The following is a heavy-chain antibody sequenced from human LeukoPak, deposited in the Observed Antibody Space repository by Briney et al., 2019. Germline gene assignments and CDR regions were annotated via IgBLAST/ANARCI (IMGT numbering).Heavy chain of an antibody. V-gene: IGHV3-74*01. CDR3: ARGGLSSSWGDAFDI. J-gene: IGHJ3*02. CDR2: INRDGSST. D-gene: IGHD6-13*01. Sequence: GGSLRLSCTASGLTFSSHWMYWVRQAPGKGLVCVSRINRDGSSTNYADSVKGRFTVSRDNAKNTMYLQMNRLRAEDTAVYYCARGGLSSSWGDAFDIWGQGTMVTVSS. CDR1: GLTFSSHW.